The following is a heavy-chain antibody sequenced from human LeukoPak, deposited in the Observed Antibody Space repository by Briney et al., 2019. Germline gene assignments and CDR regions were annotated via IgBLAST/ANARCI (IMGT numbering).Heavy chain of an antibody. J-gene: IGHJ4*02. D-gene: IGHD1-26*01. V-gene: IGHV3-9*01. CDR2: ISWSSGSI. CDR1: GFTFDDYA. Sequence: GRSLRLSCAASGFTFDDYAMHWVRQAPGKGLEWVSGISWSSGSIGYADSVKGRFTISRDNAKNSLYLQINSLRAEDTALYYCAKGTQWELPGYFDYWGQGTLVTVSS. CDR3: AKGTQWELPGYFDY.